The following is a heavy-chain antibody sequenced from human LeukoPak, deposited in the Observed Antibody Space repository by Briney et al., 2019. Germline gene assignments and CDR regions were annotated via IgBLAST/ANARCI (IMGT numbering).Heavy chain of an antibody. J-gene: IGHJ3*02. CDR2: INHSGST. CDR1: GGSFSGYY. Sequence: KPSETLSLTCAVYGGSFSGYYWSWIRQPPGKGLEWIGEINHSGSTNYNPSLKSRVTISVDTSKNQFSLKLSSVTAADTAVYYCAIETSGSYSDAFDIWGQGTMVTVSS. V-gene: IGHV4-34*01. CDR3: AIETSGSYSDAFDI. D-gene: IGHD1-26*01.